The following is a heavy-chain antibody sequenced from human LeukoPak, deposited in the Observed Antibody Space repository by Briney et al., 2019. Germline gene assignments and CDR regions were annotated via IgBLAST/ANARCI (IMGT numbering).Heavy chain of an antibody. CDR2: IYITGST. Sequence: SETLSLTCTVSGGSISSYYWSWIRQPPGKGMEWIGYIYITGSTNYNPSLKSRVTISVDTSKNQFSLKVSSVTAADTAVYYCVRGSYSSYMDVWGKGTTVTVSS. CDR1: GGSISSYY. J-gene: IGHJ6*03. V-gene: IGHV4-4*09. CDR3: VRGSYSSYMDV. D-gene: IGHD6-13*01.